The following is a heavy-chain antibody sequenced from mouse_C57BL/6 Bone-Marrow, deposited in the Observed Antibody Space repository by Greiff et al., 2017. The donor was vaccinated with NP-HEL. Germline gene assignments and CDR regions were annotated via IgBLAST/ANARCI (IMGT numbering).Heavy chain of an antibody. D-gene: IGHD2-4*01. CDR1: GYTFTDYY. V-gene: IGHV1-26*01. Sequence: EVQLQQSGPELVKPGASVKISCKASGYTFTDYYMNWVKQSHGKSLEWIGDINPNNGGTSYNQKFKGKATLTVDKSSSTAYMELRSLTSEDSAVYYGARYEDDYGGYAMDYWGQGTSVTVSS. J-gene: IGHJ4*01. CDR2: INPNNGGT. CDR3: ARYEDDYGGYAMDY.